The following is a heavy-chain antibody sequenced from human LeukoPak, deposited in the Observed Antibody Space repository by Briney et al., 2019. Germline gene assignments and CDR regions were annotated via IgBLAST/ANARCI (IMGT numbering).Heavy chain of an antibody. CDR1: GFTVSSNY. D-gene: IGHD4-17*01. Sequence: KSGGSLRLSCAASGFTVSSNYMSWVGQAPGKGLEGVAVISYDGSNKYYADSVKGRFTISRDNSKNTLYLQMNSLRAEDTAVYYCARDWGTVTTGWFDPWGQGTLVTVSS. J-gene: IGHJ5*02. V-gene: IGHV3-30-3*01. CDR3: ARDWGTVTTGWFDP. CDR2: ISYDGSNK.